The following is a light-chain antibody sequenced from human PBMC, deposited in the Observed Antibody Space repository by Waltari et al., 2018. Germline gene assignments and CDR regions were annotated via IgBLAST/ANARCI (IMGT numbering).Light chain of an antibody. Sequence: EIVLTQSPGTLSLSPGERATLSCRASQVVSSSYLAWYQQKPGQAPRLLIYGASTRATGIPDRISGSGSGTDLTLSISRLEPEDFAVYYCQQYGTSTLTFGGGTKVEIK. CDR3: QQYGTSTLT. V-gene: IGKV3-20*01. CDR1: QVVSSSY. J-gene: IGKJ4*01. CDR2: GAS.